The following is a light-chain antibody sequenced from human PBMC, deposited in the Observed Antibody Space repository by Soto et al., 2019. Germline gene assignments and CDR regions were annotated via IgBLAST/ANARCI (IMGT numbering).Light chain of an antibody. J-gene: IGLJ1*01. Sequence: QSVLTQPPSASGTPGQRVTISCSGSSSTVGGNPVNWYQQLPGTAPKLLIYSNSRRPSGVPDRFSGSNSGTSASLAISGLQSEDEADYYCAAWDDSLNGFYVFGTGTKLTVL. CDR2: SNS. CDR3: AAWDDSLNGFYV. CDR1: SSTVGGNP. V-gene: IGLV1-44*01.